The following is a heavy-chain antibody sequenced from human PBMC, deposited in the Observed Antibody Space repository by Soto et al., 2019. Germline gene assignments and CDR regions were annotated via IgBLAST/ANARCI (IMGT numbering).Heavy chain of an antibody. V-gene: IGHV5-51*01. J-gene: IGHJ4*02. CDR2: IYPGDSDT. Sequence: GACLKISCKGSGYSFTSYWIGWVRQMPGKGLEWMVIIYPGDSDTRYSPSFQGQVTISAHKSISTAYLRWISLKASDTAMYFCARNYGDYTGDFDYWVQGTLVTVSS. CDR1: GYSFTSYW. D-gene: IGHD4-17*01. CDR3: ARNYGDYTGDFDY.